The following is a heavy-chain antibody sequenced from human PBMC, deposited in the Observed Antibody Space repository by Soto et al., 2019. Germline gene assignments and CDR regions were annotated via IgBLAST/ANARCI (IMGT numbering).Heavy chain of an antibody. D-gene: IGHD6-13*01. CDR2: TYYRSKWYN. CDR3: ARGIAAAGRYYYYGMDV. CDR1: GDSVSSNSAA. V-gene: IGHV6-1*01. Sequence: SQTLSLTCAISGDSVSSNSAAWNWIRQSPSRGLEWLGRTYYRSKWYNDYAVSVKSRITINPDTSKTQFSLQLNSVTPEDTAVYYCARGIAAAGRYYYYGMDVWGQGTTVTVSS. J-gene: IGHJ6*02.